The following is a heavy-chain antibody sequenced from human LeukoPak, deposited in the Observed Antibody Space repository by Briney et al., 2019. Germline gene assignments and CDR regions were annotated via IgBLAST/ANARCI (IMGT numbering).Heavy chain of an antibody. CDR1: GGSISSSSYY. Sequence: SETLSLTCTVSGGSISSSSYYWGWIRQPPGKGLEWIGSIYYSGSTYYNPSLKSRVTISVDTSKNQLSLKLSSVTAADTAVYYCARAPLRRIAVAGRAEYFQHWGQGTLVTVSS. J-gene: IGHJ1*01. V-gene: IGHV4-39*07. D-gene: IGHD6-19*01. CDR2: IYYSGST. CDR3: ARAPLRRIAVAGRAEYFQH.